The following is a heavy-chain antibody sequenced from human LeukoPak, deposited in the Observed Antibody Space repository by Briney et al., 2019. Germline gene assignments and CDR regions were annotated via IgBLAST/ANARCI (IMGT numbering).Heavy chain of an antibody. CDR3: ARGYCSSTSCTTPNYFDY. CDR1: GVSFSGYY. J-gene: IGHJ4*02. D-gene: IGHD2-2*01. CDR2: INHSGST. V-gene: IGHV4-34*01. Sequence: KSSETLSLTCAVYGVSFSGYYWSWIRQPPGKGLEWIGEINHSGSTNYNPSLKSRVTISVDTSKNQFSLKLSSVTAADTAVYYCARGYCSSTSCTTPNYFDYWGQGTLVTVSS.